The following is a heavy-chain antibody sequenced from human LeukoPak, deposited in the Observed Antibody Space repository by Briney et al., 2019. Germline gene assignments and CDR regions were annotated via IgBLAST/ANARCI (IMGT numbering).Heavy chain of an antibody. D-gene: IGHD3-9*01. CDR3: ARVNYDILTGYSWGGDY. CDR2: INWNGDST. Sequence: PGGSLRLSCAASGFTFDDYGMSWVRQAPGKGLEWVSGINWNGDSTDYADSVKGRFTISRDNAKNSLYLQMNSLRAEDTALYYCARVNYDILTGYSWGGDYWGQGTLVTVSS. CDR1: GFTFDDYG. J-gene: IGHJ4*02. V-gene: IGHV3-20*04.